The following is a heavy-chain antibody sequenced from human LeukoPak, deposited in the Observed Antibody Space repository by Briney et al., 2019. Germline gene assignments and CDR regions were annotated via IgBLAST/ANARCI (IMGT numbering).Heavy chain of an antibody. Sequence: PSETLSLTCTVSGGSISSSSYYWSWIRQPPGKGLEWIGEINHSGSTNYNPSLKSRVTISVDTSKNQFSLKLSSVTAADTAVYYCARDPHVSSGWYDEPLDYWGQGTLVTVSS. D-gene: IGHD6-19*01. V-gene: IGHV4-39*07. CDR3: ARDPHVSSGWYDEPLDY. CDR2: INHSGST. CDR1: GGSISSSSYY. J-gene: IGHJ4*02.